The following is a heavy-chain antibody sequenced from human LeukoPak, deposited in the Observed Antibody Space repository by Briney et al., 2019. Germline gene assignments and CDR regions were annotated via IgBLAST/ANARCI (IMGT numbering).Heavy chain of an antibody. CDR1: GDSISSYY. CDR2: IFDNRNT. CDR3: ARDYYGSGKGWFDP. D-gene: IGHD3-10*01. Sequence: PSETLSLTCTVSGDSISSYYWSWIRQPPGKGLEWIGYIFDNRNTKYNPSLKSRVSLSLDTSKNEFPLNLSSVTAADTAVYYCARDYYGSGKGWFDPWGQGTLVTVSS. V-gene: IGHV4-59*01. J-gene: IGHJ5*02.